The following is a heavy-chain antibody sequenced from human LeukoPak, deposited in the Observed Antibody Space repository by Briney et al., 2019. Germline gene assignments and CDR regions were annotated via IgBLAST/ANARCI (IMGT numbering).Heavy chain of an antibody. CDR3: SPWSGLDV. J-gene: IGHJ6*02. V-gene: IGHV3-15*01. Sequence: GGSLRLSCAASGFTFSNAWMTWVRQVPGKGLEWVGRIKDKTDGETTNYGAPVKGRFIISRDDSKSTVYLQMNSLILEDTAVYYCSPWSGLDVWGQGTMVTVSS. CDR2: IKDKTDGETT. D-gene: IGHD3-3*01. CDR1: GFTFSNAW.